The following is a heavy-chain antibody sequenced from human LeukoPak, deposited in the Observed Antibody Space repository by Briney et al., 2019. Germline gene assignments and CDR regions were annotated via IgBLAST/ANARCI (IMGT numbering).Heavy chain of an antibody. Sequence: SETLSLTCTVSGGSISSGGYYWSWIRQHPGKGLEWIGYIYYSGSTYYNPSLKSRVTISVDTSKNQFSLKLSSVTAADTAVYYCARGPEALGYGYYFDYWGQGTLVTVS. CDR2: IYYSGST. J-gene: IGHJ4*02. CDR3: ARGPEALGYGYYFDY. V-gene: IGHV4-31*03. D-gene: IGHD4-17*01. CDR1: GGSISSGGYY.